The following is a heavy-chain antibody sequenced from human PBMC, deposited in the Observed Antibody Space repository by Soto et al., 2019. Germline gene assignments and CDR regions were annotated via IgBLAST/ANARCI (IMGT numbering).Heavy chain of an antibody. J-gene: IGHJ4*02. V-gene: IGHV4-61*01. CDR2: IYYSGST. CDR1: GGSVSSGSYY. D-gene: IGHD2-15*01. Sequence: SETLSLTCTVSGGSVSSGSYYWSWIRQPPGKGLEWIGYIYYSGSTNYNPSLKSRVSISVDTSKNQFSLKLSSVTAADTAVYYCARGGGNPAYFDYWGQGTLVTVSS. CDR3: ARGGGNPAYFDY.